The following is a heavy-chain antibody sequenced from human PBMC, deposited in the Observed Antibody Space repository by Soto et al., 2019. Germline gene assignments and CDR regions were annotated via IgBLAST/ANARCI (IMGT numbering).Heavy chain of an antibody. CDR3: ARHRGNGGYDCFDY. V-gene: IGHV4-59*08. J-gene: IGHJ4*02. CDR2: IYDSGRT. CDR1: GDSISGYS. D-gene: IGHD5-12*01. Sequence: QVQLQESGPGLVRPSETLSLTCTVSGDSISGYSWAWIRQPPRKGLEWIGHIYDSGRTNYNPSLKSRVTIPVDTSKNQFSLKLSSVTASDTAVYYCARHRGNGGYDCFDYWGQGTPVTVSS.